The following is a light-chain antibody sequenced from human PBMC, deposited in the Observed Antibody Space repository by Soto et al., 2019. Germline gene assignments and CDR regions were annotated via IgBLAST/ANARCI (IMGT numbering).Light chain of an antibody. CDR1: QSVSSY. J-gene: IGKJ4*01. V-gene: IGKV3-11*01. Sequence: EIVLTQSPATLALSPGERATLSCRASQSVSSYLAWYQQKPGQAPRLLIYDASNRATGIPARFSGSGSGTDFTLTISSLQSEDFAVDYCQQYNNWPPLTFGGGTKV. CDR3: QQYNNWPPLT. CDR2: DAS.